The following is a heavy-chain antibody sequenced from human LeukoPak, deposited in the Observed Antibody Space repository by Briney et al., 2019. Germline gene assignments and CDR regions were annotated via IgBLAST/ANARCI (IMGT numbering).Heavy chain of an antibody. CDR3: ARGLAYCGGDCYQDTAYYFDY. D-gene: IGHD2-21*02. V-gene: IGHV3-64*01. J-gene: IGHJ4*02. CDR1: GFTFSSYA. CDR2: ISSNGGST. Sequence: GGSLRLSCAASGFTFSSYAMHWVRQAPGKGLEYVSAISSNGGSTYYANSVKGRFTISRDNSKNTLYLQMGSLRAEDMAVCYCARGLAYCGGDCYQDTAYYFDYWGQGTLVTVSS.